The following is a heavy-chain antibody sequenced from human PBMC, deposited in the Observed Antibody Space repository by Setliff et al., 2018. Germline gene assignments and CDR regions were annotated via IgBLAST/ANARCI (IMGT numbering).Heavy chain of an antibody. CDR1: GYSFTSYW. Sequence: GESLKISCKGSGYSFTSYWIGWVRQMPGKGLEWMGIIYPGDYDTRYSPSFQGQVTISADRSISTAYLQWSSLKASDTAMYYCARLYHSGSYFSRNPDAFDIWGQGTMVTVSS. J-gene: IGHJ3*02. CDR2: IYPGDYDT. D-gene: IGHD1-26*01. V-gene: IGHV5-51*01. CDR3: ARLYHSGSYFSRNPDAFDI.